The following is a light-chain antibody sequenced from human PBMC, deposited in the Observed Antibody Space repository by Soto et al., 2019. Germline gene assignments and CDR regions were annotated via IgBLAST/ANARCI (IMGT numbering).Light chain of an antibody. CDR1: SSNIGGNY. J-gene: IGLJ2*01. V-gene: IGLV1-51*01. Sequence: QSVLTQPPSVSAAPRQRVTISCSGSSSNIGGNYVSWYQVVPRTAPKLLIYDNHKRHSGVPDRFSGSKSGTSATLGIADLHAGDEAHYYCGTWDINLDTVVFGGGTKLTVL. CDR3: GTWDINLDTVV. CDR2: DNH.